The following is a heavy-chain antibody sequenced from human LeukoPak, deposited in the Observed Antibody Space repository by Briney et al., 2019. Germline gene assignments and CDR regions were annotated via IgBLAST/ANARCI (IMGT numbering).Heavy chain of an antibody. J-gene: IGHJ4*02. V-gene: IGHV3-21*04. CDR1: GFTFSSYS. CDR3: ARGVVVTYFDY. D-gene: IGHD2-21*02. CDR2: ISSSSSYI. Sequence: SGGSLRLSCAASGFTFSSYSMNWVRQAPGKGLEWVSSISSSSSYIYYADSVKGRFTISRDNAKNSLYLQMNSLRAEDTAVYYCARGVVVTYFDYWGQGTLVTVSS.